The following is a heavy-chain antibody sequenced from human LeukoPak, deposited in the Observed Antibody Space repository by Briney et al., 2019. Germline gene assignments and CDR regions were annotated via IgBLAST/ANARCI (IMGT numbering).Heavy chain of an antibody. D-gene: IGHD2-21*01. V-gene: IGHV4-39*07. CDR3: AITSIVVVIGTMGLTSAFDI. CDR1: GGSISSSGYY. J-gene: IGHJ3*02. Sequence: SETLSLTCTVSGGSISSSGYYWGWIRQPPGKGLEWIGSVSYSGSIYYNPSLKSRVTISVDTSKNQFSLKLSSVTAADTAVYHCAITSIVVVIGTMGLTSAFDIWGQGTMVIVSS. CDR2: VSYSGSI.